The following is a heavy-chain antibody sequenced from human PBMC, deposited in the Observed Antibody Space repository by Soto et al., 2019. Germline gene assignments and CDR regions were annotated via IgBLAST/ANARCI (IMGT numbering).Heavy chain of an antibody. CDR3: ATIEMGWFAH. V-gene: IGHV3-23*01. CDR2: ISGSGGHT. Sequence: VGSLRLSCTGSGFSFFSYAMSWVRQAPGKGLEWVSTISGSGGHTYYADSVKGRFVVSRDNDKNTVYLHMSSLTGEDTAVYFCATIEMGWFAHWGHGTQLTVSS. J-gene: IGHJ5*02. CDR1: GFSFFSYA. D-gene: IGHD2-8*01.